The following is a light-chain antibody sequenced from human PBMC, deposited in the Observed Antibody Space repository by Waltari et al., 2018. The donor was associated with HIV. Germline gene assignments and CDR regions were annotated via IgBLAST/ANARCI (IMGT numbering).Light chain of an antibody. V-gene: IGKV3-15*01. CDR3: QQYDNWPYT. CDR1: QSVNSK. CDR2: GAS. Sequence: EVVMTQSPATLPVSPGESVTLSCRASQSVNSKLAWYQQKAGQAPRLLIHGASSRASGIPARFSGSGSGTDFSLTISSLKSEDFAIYYCQQYDNWPYTFGQGTKLDI. J-gene: IGKJ2*01.